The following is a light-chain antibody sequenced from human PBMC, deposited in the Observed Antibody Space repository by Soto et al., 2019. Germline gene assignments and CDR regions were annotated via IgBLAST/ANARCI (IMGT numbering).Light chain of an antibody. CDR3: MQTLQTPYT. J-gene: IGKJ3*01. CDR2: LVS. V-gene: IGKV2-28*01. Sequence: DIVMTQSPLSLPVTPGEPASISCKSSQSLLHSDGDNYLEWYVQKAGQSPQLLIYLVSHRASGVQDRLSGSGSGTHFTLKISKVEADDVGVYYCMQTLQTPYTFGPGTKVEIK. CDR1: QSLLHSDGDNY.